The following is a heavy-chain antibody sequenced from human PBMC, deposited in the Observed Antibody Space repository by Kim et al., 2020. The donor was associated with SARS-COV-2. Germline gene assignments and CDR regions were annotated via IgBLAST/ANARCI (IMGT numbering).Heavy chain of an antibody. CDR2: IYYSGST. CDR1: GGSISSSSYY. V-gene: IGHV4-39*01. J-gene: IGHJ4*02. Sequence: SETLSLTCTVSGGSISSSSYYWGWIRQPPGKGLEWIGTIYYSGSTDYNPSLKSRVTISVDTSKNQFSLKLSSVTAADTAVYYCARQKAASITIFGVVMMGYYFDGWGRGTLVTVSS. D-gene: IGHD3-3*01. CDR3: ARQKAASITIFGVVMMGYYFDG.